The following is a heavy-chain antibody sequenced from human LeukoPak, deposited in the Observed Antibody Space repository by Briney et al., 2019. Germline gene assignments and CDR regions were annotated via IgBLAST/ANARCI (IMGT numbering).Heavy chain of an antibody. Sequence: SETLSLTCTVSGGSISSYYWSWIRQPPGKGLEWIGYIYYSGSTNYNPSLKSRVTISVDTSKNQFSLKLSSVTAADTAVYYCARVYSSSPVLFDPWGQGTLVTVPS. CDR3: ARVYSSSPVLFDP. V-gene: IGHV4-59*01. J-gene: IGHJ5*02. CDR2: IYYSGST. CDR1: GGSISSYY. D-gene: IGHD6-13*01.